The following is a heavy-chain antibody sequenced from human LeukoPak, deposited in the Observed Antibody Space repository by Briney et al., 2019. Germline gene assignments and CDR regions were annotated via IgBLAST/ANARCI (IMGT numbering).Heavy chain of an antibody. D-gene: IGHD6-19*01. CDR2: ISTSSSYI. J-gene: IGHJ4*02. Sequence: GGSLRLSCAASGFTFSTYYINWVRQAPGKGLEWVASISTSSSYIYYADSLKGRFTLSRDNAKNSLYLQMNSLRAEDTAVYYCVRGYGSGWSAFDYWGQGALVTVSS. CDR3: VRGYGSGWSAFDY. CDR1: GFTFSTYY. V-gene: IGHV3-21*01.